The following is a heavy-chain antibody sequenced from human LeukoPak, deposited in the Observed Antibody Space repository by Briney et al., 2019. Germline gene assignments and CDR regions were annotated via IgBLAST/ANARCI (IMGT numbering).Heavy chain of an antibody. CDR3: ARVGAQWLVFDY. CDR2: IYYSGST. Sequence: SETLSLTCTVSGGSISSSSYYWGWIRQPPGKGLEWIGSIYYSGSTYYNPSLKSRVTIPVDTSKNQFSLKLSSVTAADTAVYYCARVGAQWLVFDYWGQGTLVTVSS. J-gene: IGHJ4*02. D-gene: IGHD6-19*01. CDR1: GGSISSSSYY. V-gene: IGHV4-39*07.